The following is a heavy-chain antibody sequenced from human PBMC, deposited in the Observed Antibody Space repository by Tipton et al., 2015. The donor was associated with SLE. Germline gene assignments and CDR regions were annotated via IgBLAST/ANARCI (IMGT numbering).Heavy chain of an antibody. CDR1: GGFFSGVY. D-gene: IGHD3-22*01. J-gene: IGHJ3*01. Sequence: TLSFTCAVYGGFFSGVYWNWIRQPPGKGLEWIGEINHSGSTNYNPSLKSRVTISFDTSKNQLSLKLSSVTAADTAVYYCARPGNYFDSSGHHDAFDVWGQGTMVTVSS. CDR2: INHSGST. CDR3: ARPGNYFDSSGHHDAFDV. V-gene: IGHV4-34*01.